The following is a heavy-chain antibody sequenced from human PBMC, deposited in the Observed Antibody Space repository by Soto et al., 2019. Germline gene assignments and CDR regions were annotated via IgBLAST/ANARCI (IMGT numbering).Heavy chain of an antibody. D-gene: IGHD6-19*01. CDR1: GDSVSSNSAA. Sequence: PSHTLSLTCAISGDSVSSNSAAWNWIRQSPSRGLEWLGRTYYRSKWYNDYAVSVKSRITINPDTSKNQFSLQLNSVTPEDTAVYYCARSIAVAGVDKLFDYWGQGTLVTVSS. J-gene: IGHJ4*02. CDR3: ARSIAVAGVDKLFDY. V-gene: IGHV6-1*01. CDR2: TYYRSKWYN.